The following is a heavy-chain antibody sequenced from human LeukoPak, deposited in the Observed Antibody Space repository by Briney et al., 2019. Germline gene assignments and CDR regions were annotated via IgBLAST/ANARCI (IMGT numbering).Heavy chain of an antibody. Sequence: GGSLRLSCAASGFTFSSYSMDWVRQAPGKGLEWVSSISSSSSYIYYADSVKGRSTISRDNAKNSLYLQMNSLRAEDTAVYYCARRAYYYDSSGQPWGQGTLVTVSS. V-gene: IGHV3-21*01. CDR2: ISSSSSYI. CDR3: ARRAYYYDSSGQP. D-gene: IGHD3-22*01. J-gene: IGHJ4*02. CDR1: GFTFSSYS.